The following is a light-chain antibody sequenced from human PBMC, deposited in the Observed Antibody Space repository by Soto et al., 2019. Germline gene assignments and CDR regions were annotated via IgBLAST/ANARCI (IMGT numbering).Light chain of an antibody. CDR2: DVS. Sequence: QSALTQPASVSGSPGQSITISCTRTSSDVGGYNYVSWYQQHPGKAPKLMIYDVSNRPSGVSNRFSGSKSGNTASLTISGLQAEDEADYYCSSYTSSSTVVFGGGTKLTVL. CDR1: SSDVGGYNY. CDR3: SSYTSSSTVV. V-gene: IGLV2-14*01. J-gene: IGLJ2*01.